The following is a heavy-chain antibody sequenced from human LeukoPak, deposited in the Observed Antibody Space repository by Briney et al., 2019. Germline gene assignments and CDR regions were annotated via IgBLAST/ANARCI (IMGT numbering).Heavy chain of an antibody. CDR3: TRVGYGDYRFDY. J-gene: IGHJ4*02. CDR1: GFKFSDSW. V-gene: IGHV3-49*04. CDR2: IRSKAYGGTT. D-gene: IGHD4-17*01. Sequence: PGGSLRLSCAASGFKFSDSWMSWVRQAPGKGLEWVGFIRSKAYGGTTEYAASVKGRFTISRDDSKSIAYLQMNSLKTEDTAVYYCTRVGYGDYRFDYWGQGTLVTVSS.